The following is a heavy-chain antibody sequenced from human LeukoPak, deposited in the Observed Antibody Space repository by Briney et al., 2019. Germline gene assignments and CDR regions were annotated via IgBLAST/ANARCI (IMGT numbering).Heavy chain of an antibody. CDR2: ISYDGSNK. CDR3: ARNRASFDY. V-gene: IGHV3-30*04. CDR1: GFTFSSYA. D-gene: IGHD1-14*01. Sequence: GGSLRLSCAASGFTFSSYAMHWVRQAPGKGLEWVAVISYDGSNKYYADSVKGRFTISRDNSKNTLYLQMNSLRAEDTAVYYCARNRASFDYWGQGTLVTVSS. J-gene: IGHJ4*02.